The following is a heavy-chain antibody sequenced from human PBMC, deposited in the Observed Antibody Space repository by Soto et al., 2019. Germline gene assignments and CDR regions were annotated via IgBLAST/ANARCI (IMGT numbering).Heavy chain of an antibody. CDR1: GGTFSSYA. J-gene: IGHJ6*02. CDR3: ARSQGSSTSLEIYYYYYYGMDV. D-gene: IGHD2-2*01. CDR2: IIPISGTA. V-gene: IGHV1-69*01. Sequence: QVQLVQSGAEVKKPGSSVKVSCKASGGTFSSYAISWVRQAPGQGLEWMGGIIPISGTANYAQKSQGRVTITADASTSTAYMELSSLRSEDTAVYYCARSQGSSTSLEIYYYYYYGMDVWGQGTTVTVSS.